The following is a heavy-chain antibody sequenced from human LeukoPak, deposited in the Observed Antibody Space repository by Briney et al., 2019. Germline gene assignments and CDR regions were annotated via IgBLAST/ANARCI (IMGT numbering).Heavy chain of an antibody. CDR2: IIPIFGTA. J-gene: IGHJ4*02. Sequence: GASVRVSCKASGGTFSSYAISWVRQAPGQGLEWMGGIIPIFGTANYAQKFQGRVTITADESTSTAYMELSSLRSEDTAVYYCAREVGARVDYWGQGTLVTVSS. CDR3: AREVGARVDY. D-gene: IGHD1-26*01. V-gene: IGHV1-69*01. CDR1: GGTFSSYA.